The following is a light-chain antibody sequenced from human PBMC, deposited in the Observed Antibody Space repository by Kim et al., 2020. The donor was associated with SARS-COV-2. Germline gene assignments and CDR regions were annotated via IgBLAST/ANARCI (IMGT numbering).Light chain of an antibody. CDR3: LQTSSLPYT. J-gene: IGKJ2*01. Sequence: SETQKEKVTITCRASQSIRSRLHWYQQKPDQSPKLLIKYASQSIAGVPSRFSGSGSGTEFTLTINSLEAEDVAAYYCLQTSSLPYTFGQGTKLEI. CDR1: QSIRSR. V-gene: IGKV6D-21*02. CDR2: YAS.